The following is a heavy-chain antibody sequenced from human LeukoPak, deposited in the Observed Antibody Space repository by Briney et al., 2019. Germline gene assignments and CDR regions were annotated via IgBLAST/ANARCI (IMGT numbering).Heavy chain of an antibody. Sequence: PGGSLRLSCAASGFTFSSYAMSWVRQAPGKGLEWVSVIYSGGSTYYADSVKGRFTISRDNSKNTLYLQMNSLRAEDTAVYYCASSKLGYCTNGVCYPFDYWGQGTLVTVSS. CDR1: GFTFSSYA. CDR3: ASSKLGYCTNGVCYPFDY. D-gene: IGHD2-8*01. J-gene: IGHJ4*02. CDR2: IYSGGST. V-gene: IGHV3-66*02.